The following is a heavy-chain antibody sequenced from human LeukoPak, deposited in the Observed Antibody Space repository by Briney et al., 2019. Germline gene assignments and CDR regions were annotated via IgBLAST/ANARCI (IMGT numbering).Heavy chain of an antibody. V-gene: IGHV4-59*01. Sequence: PSETLSLTCTVSGGSISRYYWSWIRQPPGKGLEWIGYIYYSGSTNYNPSLKSRVTISVDTSKNQFSLKLSSVTAADTAVYYCARGGSKNWFDPWGQGTLVTVSS. J-gene: IGHJ5*02. CDR1: GGSISRYY. CDR2: IYYSGST. D-gene: IGHD1-26*01. CDR3: ARGGSKNWFDP.